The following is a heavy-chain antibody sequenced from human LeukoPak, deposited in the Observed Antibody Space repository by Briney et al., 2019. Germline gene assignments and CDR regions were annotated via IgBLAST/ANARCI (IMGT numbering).Heavy chain of an antibody. CDR1: GFTFSDHY. CDR3: GRVLGGGTDYGDYVRGY. CDR2: IRKKADSYTT. V-gene: IGHV3-72*01. D-gene: IGHD4-17*01. J-gene: IGHJ4*02. Sequence: GGSLRLSCAASGFTFSDHYMDWVRQAPGKGLEWLGRIRKKADSYTTEYAASVKGRFTISRDDLKNSMYLQMNSLKRKDTDVYHWGRVLGGGTDYGDYVRGYWGQGTLVTVSS.